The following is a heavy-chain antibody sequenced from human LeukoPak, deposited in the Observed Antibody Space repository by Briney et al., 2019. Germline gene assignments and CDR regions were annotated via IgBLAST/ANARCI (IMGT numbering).Heavy chain of an antibody. J-gene: IGHJ4*02. CDR2: ISGSGGST. V-gene: IGHV3-23*01. CDR3: AKGGPRGYYDILTGYYADY. CDR1: GFTFSSYA. D-gene: IGHD3-9*01. Sequence: GGSLRLSCAASGFTFSSYAMSWVRQAPGQGLEWVSAISGSGGSTYYADSVKGRFTISRDNSKNTLYLQMNSLRAEDTAVYYCAKGGPRGYYDILTGYYADYWGQGTLVTVSS.